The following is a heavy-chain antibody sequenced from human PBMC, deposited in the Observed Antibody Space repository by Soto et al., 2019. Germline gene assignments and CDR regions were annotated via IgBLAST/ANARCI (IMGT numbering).Heavy chain of an antibody. J-gene: IGHJ6*02. CDR3: ARDVPLNYYDGTFSYYAMDV. CDR2: IIPFFKAT. CDR1: GDTFSSHA. V-gene: IGHV1-69*13. D-gene: IGHD3-16*01. Sequence: SVKVSCKASGDTFSSHAISWVRQAPGQGLEWMGGIIPFFKATNYAQKFQGRVTITADDSTSTAYMDLYSLRSEDTAVYYCARDVPLNYYDGTFSYYAMDVWGQGTTVTVSS.